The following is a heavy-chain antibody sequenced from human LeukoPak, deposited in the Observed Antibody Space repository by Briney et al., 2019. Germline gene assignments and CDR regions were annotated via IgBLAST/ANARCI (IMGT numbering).Heavy chain of an antibody. D-gene: IGHD4-17*01. CDR1: GYTFTNYH. V-gene: IGHV1-8*03. CDR3: ARTTSLTASGYDY. J-gene: IGHJ4*02. CDR2: INPNTVDT. Sequence: ASLRVSCKASGYTFTNYHINWGRQAPGQGVGRIGWINPNTVDTGYAQKSQARVSITSDTSISTAYMELGSPRSEYTAVYFCARTTSLTASGYDYWGQGTLVTVSS.